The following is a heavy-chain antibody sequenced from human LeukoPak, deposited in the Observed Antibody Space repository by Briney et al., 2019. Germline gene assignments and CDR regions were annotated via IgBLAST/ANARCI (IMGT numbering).Heavy chain of an antibody. Sequence: PSETLSLTCAVYGGSFSGYYWNWIRQPPGKGLEWIGYIYYSGSTNYNPSLKSRVTISVDTSKNQFSLKLSSVTAADTAVYYCARGPAMDDSALYYWGQGTLVTVSS. J-gene: IGHJ4*02. CDR3: ARGPAMDDSALYY. D-gene: IGHD1-1*01. V-gene: IGHV4-59*01. CDR1: GGSFSGYY. CDR2: IYYSGST.